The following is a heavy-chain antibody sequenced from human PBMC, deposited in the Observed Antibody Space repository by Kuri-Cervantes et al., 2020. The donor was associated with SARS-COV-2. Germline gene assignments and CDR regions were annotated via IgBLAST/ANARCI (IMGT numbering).Heavy chain of an antibody. CDR2: LDTSGST. D-gene: IGHD5-18*01. V-gene: IGHV4-61*09. CDR3: TPMDKRGWFDP. J-gene: IGHJ5*02. Sequence: SETLSLTCAVSGVSVSGGTYYWSWIRQPAGKGLEWVGHLDTSGSTTYNPSLRGRVTISVDTSKNQVSLILSSVTAADTAVYYCTPMDKRGWFDPWGQGILVTVSS. CDR1: GVSVSGGTYY.